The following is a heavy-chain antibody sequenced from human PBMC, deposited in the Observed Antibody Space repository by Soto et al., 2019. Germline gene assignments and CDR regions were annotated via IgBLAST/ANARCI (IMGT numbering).Heavy chain of an antibody. Sequence: SQTLSLNCAISGDSVSSNSAAWNWIRQSPSRGLEWLGRTYYRSKWYNDYAVSVKSRITINPDTSKNQFSLQLNSVTPEDTAVYYCARVSHYSSSRYYYYGMDVWGQGTTVTVSS. CDR1: GDSVSSNSAA. J-gene: IGHJ6*02. V-gene: IGHV6-1*01. D-gene: IGHD6-6*01. CDR2: TYYRSKWYN. CDR3: ARVSHYSSSRYYYYGMDV.